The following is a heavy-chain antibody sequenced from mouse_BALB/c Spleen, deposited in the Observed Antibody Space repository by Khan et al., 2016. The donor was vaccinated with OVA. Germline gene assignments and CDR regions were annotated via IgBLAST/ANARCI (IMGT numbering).Heavy chain of an antibody. J-gene: IGHJ3*01. CDR3: RRAGYGAFAY. CDR1: GYIFTNYW. CDR2: IFPGNSDT. D-gene: IGHD1-1*01. Sequence: VQLQQSGTVLARPGASVKMSCKTPGYIFTNYWMHWVKQRPGQGLEWIGGIFPGNSDTDYNQNFKDKTKLTAVTSASTAYMEVSSLSSEDSAVYYCRRAGYGAFAYWGQGTLVTVSP. V-gene: IGHV1-5*01.